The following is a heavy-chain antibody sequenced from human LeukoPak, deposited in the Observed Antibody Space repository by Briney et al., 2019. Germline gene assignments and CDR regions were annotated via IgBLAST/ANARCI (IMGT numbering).Heavy chain of an antibody. Sequence: SETLSLTCTVSGASISTYYWSWIRQPPGKGLEWIGYIYYSGSTYYNPSLKSRVTISVDTSKNQFSLKLSSVTAADTAVYYCARHLAAAGPASYWGQGTLVTVSS. D-gene: IGHD6-13*01. J-gene: IGHJ4*02. CDR1: GASISTYY. CDR3: ARHLAAAGPASY. V-gene: IGHV4-59*04. CDR2: IYYSGST.